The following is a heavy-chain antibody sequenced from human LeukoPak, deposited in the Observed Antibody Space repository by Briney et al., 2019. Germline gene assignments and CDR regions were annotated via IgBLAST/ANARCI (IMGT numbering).Heavy chain of an antibody. Sequence: SETLSLTCAVSGGSISSGGYSWSWIRQPPGKGLEWIGYIYHSGSTYYNPSLKSRVTISVDRSKNQFSLKLSSVTAADTAVYYCARDLPIVGATSGWFDPWGQGTLVTVSS. CDR3: ARDLPIVGATSGWFDP. V-gene: IGHV4-30-2*01. CDR1: GGSISSGGYS. CDR2: IYHSGST. J-gene: IGHJ5*02. D-gene: IGHD1-26*01.